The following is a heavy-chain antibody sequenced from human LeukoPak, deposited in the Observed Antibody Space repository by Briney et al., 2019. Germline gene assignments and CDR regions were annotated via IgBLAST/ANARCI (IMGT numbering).Heavy chain of an antibody. Sequence: GSLRLSCAASGVTVSSTYMAWVRQPPGKGLEWIGYIYYSGSTNYNPSLKSRVTISVDTSKKQFSLKLSSVTAADTAVYYCARGSPYYYDSSGYYNFDYWGQGTLVTVSS. CDR2: IYYSGST. J-gene: IGHJ4*02. CDR3: ARGSPYYYDSSGYYNFDY. CDR1: GVTVSSTY. V-gene: IGHV4-59*02. D-gene: IGHD3-22*01.